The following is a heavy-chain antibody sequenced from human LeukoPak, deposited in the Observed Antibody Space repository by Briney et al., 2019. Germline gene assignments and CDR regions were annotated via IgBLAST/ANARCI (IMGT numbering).Heavy chain of an antibody. CDR2: IRGGGGSA. D-gene: IGHD4-17*01. Sequence: GGSLRLSCTASGFTFSAYAMMWVRQAPGKGPEWVSAIRGGGGSAFYADSVKGRFTISRDNSKYTLFLQMNSLRAEDTAVYYCARDPNGDYIGAFDMWGPGTMVTVSS. CDR3: ARDPNGDYIGAFDM. J-gene: IGHJ3*02. V-gene: IGHV3-23*01. CDR1: GFTFSAYA.